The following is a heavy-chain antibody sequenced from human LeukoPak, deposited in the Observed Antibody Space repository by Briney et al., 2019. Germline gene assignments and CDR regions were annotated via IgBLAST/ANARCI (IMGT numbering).Heavy chain of an antibody. CDR3: ARRPHGRYYYYGMDV. J-gene: IGHJ6*02. V-gene: IGHV4-34*01. Sequence: SETLSLTCAVYGGSFSGYYWSWIRQPPGKGLEWIGEINHSGSTNYNPSLKSRVTISVDTSKNQFSLKLSSVTAADTAVYYCARRPHGRYYYYGMDVWGQGTTVTVSS. CDR2: INHSGST. CDR1: GGSFSGYY.